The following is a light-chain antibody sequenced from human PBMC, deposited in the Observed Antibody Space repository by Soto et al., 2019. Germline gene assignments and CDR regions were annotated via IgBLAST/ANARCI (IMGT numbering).Light chain of an antibody. CDR1: QDISNS. Sequence: DIQMTQSPSSLSAFVGDRVTITCQASQDISNSLNWYQQKPGKAPKLLISAASNLETGVPSRFSGSGSGTDFTFTISSLQPEDIAAYYCQHYDNLPPTFGPGTTVDIK. V-gene: IGKV1-33*01. J-gene: IGKJ3*01. CDR3: QHYDNLPPT. CDR2: AAS.